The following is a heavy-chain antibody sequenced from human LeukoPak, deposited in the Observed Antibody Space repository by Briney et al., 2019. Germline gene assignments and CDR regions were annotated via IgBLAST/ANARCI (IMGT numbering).Heavy chain of an antibody. Sequence: GGSLRLSCAASGFIFSNYAMSWVRQAPGKGLEWVSAISGSGDTTSYADSVKGRFTISRDNSKNTLYLKNNSLRAEDTAVYYCAKDRAPMDVWGKGTTVTVSS. V-gene: IGHV3-23*01. J-gene: IGHJ6*03. CDR1: GFIFSNYA. CDR3: AKDRAPMDV. CDR2: ISGSGDTT.